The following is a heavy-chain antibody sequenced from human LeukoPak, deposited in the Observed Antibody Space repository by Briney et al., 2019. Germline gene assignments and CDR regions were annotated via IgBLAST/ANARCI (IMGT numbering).Heavy chain of an antibody. CDR1: GGSINNYY. Sequence: PSETLSLTCTVSGGSINNYYWSWIRQPPGKGLEWIGYIYYSGSTNYNPSLKSRVTISVDTSKNQFSLKLSSVTAADTAVYYCARPSSSGYRFYGFDIWGQGTMVTVSS. CDR2: IYYSGST. V-gene: IGHV4-59*08. D-gene: IGHD3-22*01. J-gene: IGHJ3*02. CDR3: ARPSSSGYRFYGFDI.